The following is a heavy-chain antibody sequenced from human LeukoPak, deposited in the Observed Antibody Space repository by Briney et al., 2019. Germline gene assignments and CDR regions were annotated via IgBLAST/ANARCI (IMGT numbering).Heavy chain of an antibody. CDR1: GGSFSGYY. CDR2: ISHSGST. CDR3: ARHGRSGWFDY. J-gene: IGHJ4*02. V-gene: IGHV4-34*01. D-gene: IGHD6-19*01. Sequence: PSETLSLTCAVSGGSFSGYYWSWIRQPPGKGLEWIGEISHSGSTNYSPSLKSRVTISVDTSKNQFSLNLSSVTAADTAVYYCARHGRSGWFDYWGQGTLVTVSS.